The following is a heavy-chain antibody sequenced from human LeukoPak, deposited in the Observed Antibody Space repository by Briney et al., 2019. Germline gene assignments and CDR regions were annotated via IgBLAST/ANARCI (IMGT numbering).Heavy chain of an antibody. D-gene: IGHD3-10*01. CDR1: GFIFSGYG. Sequence: GGSLRLSCAASGFIFSGYGMHCVRQAPGKGLEWVAFIRSDGRDEFYADSMKGRCTISRDNSKNTLYLQMNSLRTEDTATYYCAKDYCGPGCLNLDFWGQGTLVTVSS. V-gene: IGHV3-30*02. J-gene: IGHJ4*02. CDR3: AKDYCGPGCLNLDF. CDR2: IRSDGRDE.